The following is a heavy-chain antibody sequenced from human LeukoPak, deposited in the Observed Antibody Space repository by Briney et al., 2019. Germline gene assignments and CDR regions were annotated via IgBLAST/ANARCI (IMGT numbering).Heavy chain of an antibody. D-gene: IGHD6-13*01. CDR3: ARVPNSSSWYFYFDY. J-gene: IGHJ4*02. Sequence: GASVKVSCKASGFTFHTSAMQWVRQAPGQGLEWMGWISAYNGNTNYAQKLQGRVTMTTDTSTSTAYMELRSLRSDDTAVYYCARVPNSSSWYFYFDYWGQGTLVTVSS. CDR1: GFTFHTSA. CDR2: ISAYNGNT. V-gene: IGHV1-18*01.